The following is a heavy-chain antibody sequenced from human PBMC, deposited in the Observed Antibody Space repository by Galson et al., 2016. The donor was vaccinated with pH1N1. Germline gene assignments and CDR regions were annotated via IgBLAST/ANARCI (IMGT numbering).Heavy chain of an antibody. V-gene: IGHV3-20*04. CDR3: ARGAFGDYGARGLDV. J-gene: IGHJ6*02. Sequence: SLRLSCAASGFIFDKSGMHWVRLRPGNGLEWVSDMNWNGDATGYAGSVNGRFTISRDNAKNSLYLQMNSLRAEDTALYYCARGAFGDYGARGLDVWGQGTTVTVSS. CDR2: MNWNGDAT. CDR1: GFIFDKSG. D-gene: IGHD4-17*01.